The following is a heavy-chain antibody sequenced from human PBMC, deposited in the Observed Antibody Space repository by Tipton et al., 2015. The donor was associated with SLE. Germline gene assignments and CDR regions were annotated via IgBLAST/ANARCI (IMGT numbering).Heavy chain of an antibody. D-gene: IGHD6-13*01. CDR3: ASHIAAATGLFDY. J-gene: IGHJ4*02. Sequence: TLSLTCSVSGGSISSYYWCWFRQPPGKGLEWIGYIYYSGSHNYNPSLKSRVTISVDTSKNQFSLKLSSVTAADTAVYYCASHIAAATGLFDYWGQGTLVTVSS. CDR2: IYYSGSH. CDR1: GGSISSYY. V-gene: IGHV4-59*01.